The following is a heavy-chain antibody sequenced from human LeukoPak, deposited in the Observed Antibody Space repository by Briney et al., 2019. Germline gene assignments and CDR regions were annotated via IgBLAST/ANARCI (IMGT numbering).Heavy chain of an antibody. D-gene: IGHD2-21*01. Sequence: GGSLRLSCAASGFTFNIYSMNWVRQDPGKGLECMSYITSNLATIRYADSVRGRFTISRDNAGKSLFLHMNSLRDDDTAVYYCARSVEGHFDYWGQGTLVTVSS. CDR1: GFTFNIYS. J-gene: IGHJ4*02. V-gene: IGHV3-48*02. CDR2: ITSNLATI. CDR3: ARSVEGHFDY.